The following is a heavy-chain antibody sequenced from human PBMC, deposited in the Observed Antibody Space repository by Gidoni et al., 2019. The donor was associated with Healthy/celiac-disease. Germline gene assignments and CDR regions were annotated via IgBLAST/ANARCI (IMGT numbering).Heavy chain of an antibody. Sequence: QVQLVQSGAEVRKPGASVKLSCKASGYTFTSYYIHWVRQAPGQGPEWMGIINPGGGDLGYAHSFKGRVTMTRDTSTSTVYMELSSLRSEDSAVYYCARDKDTHRYSGGWWPSYILGYWGQGTQVTVSA. J-gene: IGHJ4*02. V-gene: IGHV1-46*01. CDR3: ARDKDTHRYSGGWWPSYILGY. CDR2: INPGGGDL. CDR1: GYTFTSYY. D-gene: IGHD6-19*01.